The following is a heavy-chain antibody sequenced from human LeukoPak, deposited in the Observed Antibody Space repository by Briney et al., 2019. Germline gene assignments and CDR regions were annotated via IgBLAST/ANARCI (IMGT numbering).Heavy chain of an antibody. J-gene: IGHJ5*02. CDR3: ARIQLGYCSSTSCYNLPGVRFDP. CDR1: GGSFSGYY. D-gene: IGHD2-2*02. Sequence: KPSETLSLTCAVYGGSFSGYYWSWIRQPPGKGLEWIGEINHGGSTNYNPSLKSRVTISVDTSKNQFSLKLSPVTAADTAVYYCARIQLGYCSSTSCYNLPGVRFDPWGQGTLVTVSS. V-gene: IGHV4-34*01. CDR2: INHGGST.